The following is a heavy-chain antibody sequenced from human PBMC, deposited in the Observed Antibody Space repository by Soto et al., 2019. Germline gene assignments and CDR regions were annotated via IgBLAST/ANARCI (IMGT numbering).Heavy chain of an antibody. CDR2: IYTTGST. Sequence: SETLSLTCTVSGGSLSSYYWSCIRQPAGKGLEWIGRIYTTGSTNYNPSLKSRVTMSVDTSKNQFSLKLSSVTAADTAVYYCASEPERSYYGSGSIQPWGQGPLVTVSS. D-gene: IGHD3-10*01. CDR1: GGSLSSYY. V-gene: IGHV4-4*07. J-gene: IGHJ5*02. CDR3: ASEPERSYYGSGSIQP.